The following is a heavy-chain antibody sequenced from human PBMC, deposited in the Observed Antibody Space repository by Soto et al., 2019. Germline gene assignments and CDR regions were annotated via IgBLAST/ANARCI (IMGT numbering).Heavy chain of an antibody. J-gene: IGHJ5*02. D-gene: IGHD3-10*01. CDR3: ARGRGRASMVRGVIFNNWFAP. Sequence: SETLSLTCAVYGGSFSGYYWGWIRQPPGKGLEWIGEINHSGSTNYNPSLKSRVTISVDTSKNQFSLKLSSVTAADTAVYYCARGRGRASMVRGVIFNNWFAPWGQGNLVTVSS. CDR1: GGSFSGYY. V-gene: IGHV4-34*01. CDR2: INHSGST.